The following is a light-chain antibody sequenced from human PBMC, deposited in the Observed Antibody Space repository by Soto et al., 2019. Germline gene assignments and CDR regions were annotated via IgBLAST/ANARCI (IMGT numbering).Light chain of an antibody. CDR2: DVS. CDR1: SSDVGGYNY. V-gene: IGLV2-14*01. Sequence: QSVMTQPASVSGSPGQSITISCTGTSSDVGGYNYVSWYQQHPGKAPKLMIYDVSNRPSGVCNRFSGSKSGNTASLTISGLQAEDEADYYCSSYTSSRTVVFGGGTKLTVL. J-gene: IGLJ2*01. CDR3: SSYTSSRTVV.